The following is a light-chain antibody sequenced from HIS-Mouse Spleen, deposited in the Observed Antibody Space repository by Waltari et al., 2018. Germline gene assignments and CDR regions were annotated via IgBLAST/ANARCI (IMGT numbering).Light chain of an antibody. Sequence: QSALTQPASASGSPGQSITISCPGTSSDVGGYNYVPWYQQHPGKAPKLMIYEVSNRPSGVSNRFSGSKSGNTASLTISGLQAEDEADYYCSSYTSSSTLVFGGGTKLTVL. CDR1: SSDVGGYNY. CDR2: EVS. J-gene: IGLJ2*01. CDR3: SSYTSSSTLV. V-gene: IGLV2-14*01.